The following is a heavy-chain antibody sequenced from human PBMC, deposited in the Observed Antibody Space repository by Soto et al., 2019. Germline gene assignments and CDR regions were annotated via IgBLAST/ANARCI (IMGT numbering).Heavy chain of an antibody. CDR2: ISSSSSTI. CDR3: ARDTPAAAGTYYYGMDV. D-gene: IGHD6-13*01. J-gene: IGHJ6*02. CDR1: GFTFSSYS. Sequence: GGSLRLSCAASGFTFSSYSMNWVRQAPGKGLEWVSYISSSSSTIYYSDSVKGRFTISRDNAKISLYLQMNSLRDEDTSVYYCARDTPAAAGTYYYGMDVWGQGTTVTVSS. V-gene: IGHV3-48*02.